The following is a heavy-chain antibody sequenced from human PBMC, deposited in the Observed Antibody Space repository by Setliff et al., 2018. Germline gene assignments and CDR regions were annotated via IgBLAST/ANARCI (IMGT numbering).Heavy chain of an antibody. V-gene: IGHV3-11*04. CDR1: GFTFSDYY. CDR2: INVERSAL. Sequence: PGGSLRLSCAASGFTFSDYYMSWIRQAPGKGLEWVSYINVERSALFYADSVKGRFTISRDNANHSLHLQMNSLRAEDTAVYFCARLALTGYDTSGYYYALDYYYYMDVWGKGTTVTVSS. CDR3: ARLALTGYDTSGYYYALDYYYYMDV. J-gene: IGHJ6*03. D-gene: IGHD3-22*01.